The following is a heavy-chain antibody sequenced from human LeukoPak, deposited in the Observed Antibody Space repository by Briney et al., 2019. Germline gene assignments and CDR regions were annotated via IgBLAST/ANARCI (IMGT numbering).Heavy chain of an antibody. V-gene: IGHV4-4*02. CDR1: GGSISSSDW. CDR2: IYNSGGT. J-gene: IGHJ6*02. CDR3: ARVGRDYYGSRSLGAFSYYGLDV. Sequence: SETLSLTCAVSGGSISSSDWWSWVRQPPGKGLEWIGEIYNSGGTSYNPSLKSRVAISLDKSNNQFSLKLSSVTAADTAVYFCARVGRDYYGSRSLGAFSYYGLDVWGQGTTVIVSS. D-gene: IGHD3-10*01.